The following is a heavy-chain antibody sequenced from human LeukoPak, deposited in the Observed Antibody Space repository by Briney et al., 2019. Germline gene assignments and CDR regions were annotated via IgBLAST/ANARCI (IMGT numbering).Heavy chain of an antibody. CDR2: IYYSGST. V-gene: IGHV4-39*07. CDR3: ARSSLGGYCSGGSCYYEFDWFDP. J-gene: IGHJ5*02. CDR1: GGSISSSSYY. Sequence: SETLSLTCTVSGGSISSSSYYWGWIRQPPGKGLEWIGSIYYSGSTYYNPSLKSRVTISVDTSKNQFSLKLSSVTAADTAVYYCARSSLGGYCSGGSCYYEFDWFDPWGQGTLVTVSS. D-gene: IGHD2-15*01.